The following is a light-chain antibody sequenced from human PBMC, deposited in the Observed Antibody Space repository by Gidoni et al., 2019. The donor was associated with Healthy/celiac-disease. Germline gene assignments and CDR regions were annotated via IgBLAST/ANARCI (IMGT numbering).Light chain of an antibody. CDR1: SSDVGGYNY. J-gene: IGLJ3*02. CDR2: DVS. V-gene: IGLV2-14*01. CDR3: SSYTSSSTPWV. Sequence: QSALTQPASVSGSPGQSTTISCPGTSSDVGGYNYVSWYQQHPGKAPKLMIYDVSNRPSGVSNRFSGSKSGNTASLTISGLQAEDEADYYCSSYTSSSTPWVFGGGTKLTVL.